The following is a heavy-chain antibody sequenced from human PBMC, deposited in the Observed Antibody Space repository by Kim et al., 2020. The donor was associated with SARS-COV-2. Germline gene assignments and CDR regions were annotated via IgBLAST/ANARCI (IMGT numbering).Heavy chain of an antibody. Sequence: SETLSLTCTVSGGSISSGGYYWSWIRQHPGKGLEWIGYIYYSGSTYYNPSLKSRVTISVHTSKNQFSLKLSSLTAADTAVYYCARFSAAAGTHYWGQGTLVTVSS. CDR1: GGSISSGGYY. J-gene: IGHJ4*02. CDR2: IYYSGST. D-gene: IGHD6-13*01. CDR3: ARFSAAAGTHY. V-gene: IGHV4-31*03.